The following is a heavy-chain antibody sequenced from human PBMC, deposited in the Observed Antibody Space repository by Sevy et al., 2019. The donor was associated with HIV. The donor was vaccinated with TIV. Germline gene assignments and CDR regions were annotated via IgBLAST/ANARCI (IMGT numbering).Heavy chain of an antibody. J-gene: IGHJ3*02. D-gene: IGHD1-26*01. CDR1: GFTFSGYS. V-gene: IGHV3-23*01. CDR2: ISGGDDST. Sequence: GGSLRLSCAASGFTFSGYSMNWVRQGPGKGLEWISAISGGDDSTYYADSVKGRFTISRDNSKNTLYLQMNSLRAEDTAVYYCAKDLAFIVGDAFDIWGQGTLVTVSS. CDR3: AKDLAFIVGDAFDI.